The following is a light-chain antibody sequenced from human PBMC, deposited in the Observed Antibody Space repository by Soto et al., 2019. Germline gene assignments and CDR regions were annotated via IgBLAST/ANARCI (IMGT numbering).Light chain of an antibody. V-gene: IGKV3-20*01. CDR3: QQYGSSFT. J-gene: IGKJ5*01. CDR2: DAS. Sequence: EIVMAKSPATLSVYTGERATLSCRASRSVSSNLAWYQQKPGQAPRLLIYDASNRATGIPDRFSGSGSGTDFTLTISRLEPEDFAVYYCQQYGSSFTFGQGTRLEIK. CDR1: RSVSSN.